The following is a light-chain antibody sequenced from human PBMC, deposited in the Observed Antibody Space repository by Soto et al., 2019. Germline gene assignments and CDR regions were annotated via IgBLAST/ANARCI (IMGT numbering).Light chain of an antibody. CDR1: QSVSSY. J-gene: IGKJ4*01. Sequence: EIVLTQSPATLSLSPGERATLSCRASQSVSSYLAWYQQKPGQAPRLLIYDASNRATGIPARFSGSGSGTDFNLTIRSLEPEDFAVYYCQQRSNWPPSLTFGGGTKVEIK. CDR2: DAS. CDR3: QQRSNWPPSLT. V-gene: IGKV3-11*01.